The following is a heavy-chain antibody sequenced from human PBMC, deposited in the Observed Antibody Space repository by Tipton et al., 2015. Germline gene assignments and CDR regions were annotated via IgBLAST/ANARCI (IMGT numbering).Heavy chain of an antibody. CDR2: IYYSGNT. Sequence: TLSLTCTVSGGSFNHSPYYWGWIRQPPGKGLEWIGSIYYSGNTYYNPSLKSRVTIAVDTSKNQFSLKVTSMTAADTAVYYCARPTSGAFDIWGQGTTVTVSS. D-gene: IGHD2-2*01. V-gene: IGHV4-39*01. CDR1: GGSFNHSPYY. J-gene: IGHJ3*02. CDR3: ARPTSGAFDI.